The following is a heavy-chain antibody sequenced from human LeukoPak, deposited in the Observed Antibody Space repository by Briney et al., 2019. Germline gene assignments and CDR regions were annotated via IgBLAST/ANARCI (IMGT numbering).Heavy chain of an antibody. CDR2: IYYSGSI. Sequence: SETLSLTCTVSGGSISTHYWSWIRQPPGKGLEWIGYIYYSGSINYNPSLKSRVTISVDTSKNQFSLKLSSVAAADTAVYYCARGINWVDYWGQGTLVTVST. J-gene: IGHJ4*02. D-gene: IGHD7-27*01. CDR3: ARGINWVDY. CDR1: GGSISTHY. V-gene: IGHV4-59*11.